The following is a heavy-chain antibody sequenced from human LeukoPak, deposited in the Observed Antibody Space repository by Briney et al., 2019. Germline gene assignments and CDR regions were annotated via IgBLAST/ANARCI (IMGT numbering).Heavy chain of an antibody. V-gene: IGHV1-46*01. CDR3: ARDHRYDLWRGLFFDY. D-gene: IGHD3-3*01. CDR1: GYTFTTYY. J-gene: IGHJ4*02. Sequence: ASVKVSRKASGYTFTTYYIHWVRQAPGLGPEWMGIINPSDGSTSSAQRFRGRVTMTRDTSTSTVYMELRSLRSEDTAVYYCARDHRYDLWRGLFFDYWGQGTLVTVSS. CDR2: INPSDGST.